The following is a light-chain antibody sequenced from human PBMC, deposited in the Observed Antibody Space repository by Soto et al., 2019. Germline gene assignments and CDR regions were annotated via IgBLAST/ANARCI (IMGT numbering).Light chain of an antibody. Sequence: QSVLTQPPSVSGTPGQRVTISCAGSSSNIGSNVVNWYRHLPGRAPKLLIYGHNQRPSGVPARFSRSKSGTSASLAISGLQSEDEAEYYCAAGDDNLSGFYVFGTGTKVTVL. CDR3: AAGDDNLSGFYV. J-gene: IGLJ1*01. CDR1: SSNIGSNV. CDR2: GHN. V-gene: IGLV1-44*01.